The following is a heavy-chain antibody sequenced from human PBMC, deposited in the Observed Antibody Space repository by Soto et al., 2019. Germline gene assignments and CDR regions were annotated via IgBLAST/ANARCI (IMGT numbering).Heavy chain of an antibody. J-gene: IGHJ4*02. CDR1: GGSITTGGSY. V-gene: IGHV4-31*03. Sequence: SETLSLTCTVSGGSITTGGSYWSWIRQRPGKGLEWIGNIYHSGNTYYNPSLKSRLTISVDTSKNHFSLMVDSVTAADTAVYYCARARFQVLYGKPYFDSWGQGTLVTVSS. CDR2: IYHSGNT. CDR3: ARARFQVLYGKPYFDS. D-gene: IGHD2-2*02.